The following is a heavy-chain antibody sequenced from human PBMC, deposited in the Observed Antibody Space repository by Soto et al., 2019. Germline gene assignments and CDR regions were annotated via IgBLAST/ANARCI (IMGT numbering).Heavy chain of an antibody. CDR3: ARDLCPGYSYGCDAFDI. D-gene: IGHD5-18*01. V-gene: IGHV3-33*01. Sequence: PGGSLRLSCAASGFTFSSYGMHWVRQAPGKGLEWVAVIWYDGSNKYYADSVKGRFAISRDNSKNTLYLQMNSLRAEDTAVYYCARDLCPGYSYGCDAFDIWGQGTMVTVSS. CDR1: GFTFSSYG. J-gene: IGHJ3*02. CDR2: IWYDGSNK.